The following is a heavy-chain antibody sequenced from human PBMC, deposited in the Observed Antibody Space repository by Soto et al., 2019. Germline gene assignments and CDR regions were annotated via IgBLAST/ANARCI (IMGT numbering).Heavy chain of an antibody. Sequence: GGSLRLSCAASGFTVSSKYMSWVRQAPGKGLEWISYITKSSRTIYYADSVKGRFTISRDNAKNSLYLQMNSLRAEDTAVYYCTRDHGYGYGMDVWGQGTTVTV. J-gene: IGHJ6*02. D-gene: IGHD5-12*01. V-gene: IGHV3-48*01. CDR2: ITKSSRTI. CDR3: TRDHGYGYGMDV. CDR1: GFTVSSKY.